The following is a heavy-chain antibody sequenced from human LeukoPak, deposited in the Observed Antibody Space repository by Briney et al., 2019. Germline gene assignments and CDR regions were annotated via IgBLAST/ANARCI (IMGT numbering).Heavy chain of an antibody. J-gene: IGHJ4*02. CDR1: GFTFSSYD. D-gene: IGHD6-19*01. CDR2: IGTAGDT. Sequence: PGGSLRLSCAASGFTFSSYDMHWVRQATGKGLEWVSAIGTAGDTYYPGSVKGRFTISRENTKNSLYLQMNSLRAGDTAVYYRARAVSGWYDVGYYFDYWGQGTLVTVSS. V-gene: IGHV3-13*01. CDR3: ARAVSGWYDVGYYFDY.